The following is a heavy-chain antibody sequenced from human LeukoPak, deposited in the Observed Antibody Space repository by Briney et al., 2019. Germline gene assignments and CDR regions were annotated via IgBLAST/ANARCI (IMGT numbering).Heavy chain of an antibody. V-gene: IGHV4-34*01. CDR3: ARDGGSSPAAIADYYGMDV. Sequence: PSETLSLTCAVYGGSFSGYYWSWIRQPPGKGLEWIGEINHSGSTNYNPSLKSRVTISVDTSKNQFSLKLSSVTAADTAVYYCARDGGSSPAAIADYYGMDVWGQGTTVTVSS. CDR2: INHSGST. J-gene: IGHJ6*02. CDR1: GGSFSGYY. D-gene: IGHD2-2*02.